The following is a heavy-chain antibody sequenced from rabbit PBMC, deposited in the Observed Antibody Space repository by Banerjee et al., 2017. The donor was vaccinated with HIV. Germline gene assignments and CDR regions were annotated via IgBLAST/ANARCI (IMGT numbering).Heavy chain of an antibody. D-gene: IGHD6-1*01. CDR2: IYAGSSGST. Sequence: QSLEESGGDLVKPGASLTLTCTASGFSFSSSYYMCWVRQAPGKGLEWIACIYAGSSGSTYYASWAKGRFTISKTSSTTVTLQMTSLTVADTATYFCARADYTYGAAYYDYASPYNLWGQGTLVTVS. CDR3: ARADYTYGAAYYDYASPYNL. V-gene: IGHV1S40*01. J-gene: IGHJ4*01. CDR1: GFSFSSSYY.